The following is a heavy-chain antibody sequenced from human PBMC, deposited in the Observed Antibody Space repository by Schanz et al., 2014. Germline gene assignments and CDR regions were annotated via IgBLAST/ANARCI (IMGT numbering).Heavy chain of an antibody. V-gene: IGHV1-46*01. CDR1: GYTFTSYG. CDR2: INLSGGST. CDR3: AGTYCSSTSCYTGYYYMDV. D-gene: IGHD2-2*02. Sequence: QVQLVQSGAEVKKPGASVKVSCKASGYTFTSYGISWVRQAPGQGLEWMGIINLSGGSTNNAQKFQGKLTMTRDTSTSTVYMELTSLRSEDTAVYYCAGTYCSSTSCYTGYYYMDVWGKGTTGTVSS. J-gene: IGHJ6*03.